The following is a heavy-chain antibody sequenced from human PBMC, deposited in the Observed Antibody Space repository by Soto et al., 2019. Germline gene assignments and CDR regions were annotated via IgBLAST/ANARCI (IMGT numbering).Heavy chain of an antibody. J-gene: IGHJ4*02. CDR3: LYYYDSSGYYLGDYFDY. CDR1: GFTFSSYA. V-gene: IGHV3-23*01. D-gene: IGHD3-22*01. Sequence: PGGSLRLSCAASGFTFSSYAMSWVRQAPGKGLEGVSAISGSGGSTYYADSVKGRFTISRDNSKNTLYLQMNSLRAEDTAGYYCLYYYDSSGYYLGDYFDYWGQGTLVTVSS. CDR2: ISGSGGST.